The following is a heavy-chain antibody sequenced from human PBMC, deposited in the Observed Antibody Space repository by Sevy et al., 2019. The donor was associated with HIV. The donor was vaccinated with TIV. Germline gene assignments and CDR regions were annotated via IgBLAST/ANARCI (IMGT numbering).Heavy chain of an antibody. J-gene: IGHJ4*02. Sequence: ASVKVSCKASGGTFSSYAISWVRQAPGQGLEWMGGIIPIFGTANYAQKFQGRVTITADESTSTAYMELSSLRSEDTAVYYCAIVLGYCSSTSCYAGTFDYWGQGTLVTVSS. D-gene: IGHD2-2*01. V-gene: IGHV1-69*13. CDR3: AIVLGYCSSTSCYAGTFDY. CDR2: IIPIFGTA. CDR1: GGTFSSYA.